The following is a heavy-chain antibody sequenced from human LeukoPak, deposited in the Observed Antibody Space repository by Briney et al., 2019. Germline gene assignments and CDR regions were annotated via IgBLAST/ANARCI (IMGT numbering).Heavy chain of an antibody. CDR3: AKSPYSGYSSA. V-gene: IGHV4-59*01. Sequence: SETLSLTCTVAGGSISGYYWSWIRQPPGKGLEWIGYIYYSGSTNYNPSLKSRVTISVDTSKNQFSLKLSSVTAADTAVYCCAKSPYSGYSSAWGQGTLVTVSS. CDR1: GGSISGYY. CDR2: IYYSGST. J-gene: IGHJ5*02. D-gene: IGHD6-19*01.